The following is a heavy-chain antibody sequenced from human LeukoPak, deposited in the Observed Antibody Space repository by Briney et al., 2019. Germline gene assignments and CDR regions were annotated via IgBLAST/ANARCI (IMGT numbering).Heavy chain of an antibody. D-gene: IGHD1-26*01. J-gene: IGHJ4*02. CDR1: GYTFTSYY. V-gene: IGHV1-46*01. CDR2: INPSGGST. CDR3: ARDQGGSYSGVSFDY. Sequence: ASVKESCKASGYTFTSYYMHWVRQAPGQGLEWMGIINPSGGSTSYAQKFQGRVTMTRDTSTSTVYMYLSRLSSEDTAVYYCARDQGGSYSGVSFDYWGQGTLVTVSS.